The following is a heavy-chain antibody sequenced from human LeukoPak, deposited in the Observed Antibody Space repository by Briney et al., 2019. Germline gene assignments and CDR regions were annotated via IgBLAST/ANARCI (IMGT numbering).Heavy chain of an antibody. V-gene: IGHV4-30-4*01. CDR2: IYYSGST. Sequence: SETLSLTCTVSGGSISSGDYYWSWIRQPPGKGLEWTGYIYYSGSTYYNPSLKSRVTISVDTSKNQFSLKLSSVTAADTAVYYCARETGGIAAAGTRYYYYGMDVWGKGTTVTVSS. D-gene: IGHD6-13*01. CDR1: GGSISSGDYY. CDR3: ARETGGIAAAGTRYYYYGMDV. J-gene: IGHJ6*04.